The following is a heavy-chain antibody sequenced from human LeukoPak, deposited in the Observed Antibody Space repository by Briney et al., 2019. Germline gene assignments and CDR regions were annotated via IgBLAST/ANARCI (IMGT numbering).Heavy chain of an antibody. Sequence: ASVKVSCKASGYTFTSYGIGWVRQAPGQGLEWMGWISAYNGNTNYAQKLQGRVTMTTDTSTSTAYMELRSLRSDDTAVYYCARALSHYYGSGSYLGTDYWGQGTLVTVSS. CDR3: ARALSHYYGSGSYLGTDY. J-gene: IGHJ4*02. V-gene: IGHV1-18*01. CDR2: ISAYNGNT. D-gene: IGHD3-10*01. CDR1: GYTFTSYG.